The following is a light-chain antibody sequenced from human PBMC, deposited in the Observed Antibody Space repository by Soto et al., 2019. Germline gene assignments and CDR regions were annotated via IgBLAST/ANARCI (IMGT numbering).Light chain of an antibody. Sequence: QSVLTQPASMSGSPGQSITISCTGTSSDVGGYKYVSWSQQRPGKAPQLMIYEVSNRPSGVSNRFSGSKSGNTASLTISGLQAEDEADYYCSSYTSSSTYVFGTGTKVTVL. CDR3: SSYTSSSTYV. V-gene: IGLV2-14*01. CDR2: EVS. J-gene: IGLJ1*01. CDR1: SSDVGGYKY.